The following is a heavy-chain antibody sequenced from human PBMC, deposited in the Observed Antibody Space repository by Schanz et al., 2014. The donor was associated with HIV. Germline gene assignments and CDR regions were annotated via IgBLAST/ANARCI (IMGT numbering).Heavy chain of an antibody. J-gene: IGHJ6*02. Sequence: VQAVESGGGVVQPGRSLRLSCAASGFTFSSYSMNWVRQAPGKGLEWVSYISSSGSFSFTHHADSVKGRFTISRDNAKNSLYLQMNSLRAEDTAVYYCAKGGRDILSEEGREGWGQGTTVTVSS. CDR3: AKGGRDILSEEGREG. D-gene: IGHD2-15*01. CDR2: ISSSGSFSFT. V-gene: IGHV3-21*04. CDR1: GFTFSSYS.